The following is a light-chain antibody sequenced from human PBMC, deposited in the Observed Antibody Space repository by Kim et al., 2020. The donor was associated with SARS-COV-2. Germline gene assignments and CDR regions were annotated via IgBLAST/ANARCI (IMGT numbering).Light chain of an antibody. V-gene: IGLV2-14*04. J-gene: IGLJ1*01. Sequence: GQSITMADTCTSSDVGGYNYVSWYQQHPGKAPKLMIYDVSKRPSGVSNRFSGSKSGNTASLTISGLQAEDEADYYCSSYTSSSSYVFGTGTKVTVL. CDR1: SSDVGGYNY. CDR2: DVS. CDR3: SSYTSSSSYV.